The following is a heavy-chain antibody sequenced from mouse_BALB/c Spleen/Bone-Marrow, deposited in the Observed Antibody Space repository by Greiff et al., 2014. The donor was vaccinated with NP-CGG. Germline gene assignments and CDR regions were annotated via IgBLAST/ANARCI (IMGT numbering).Heavy chain of an antibody. V-gene: IGHV1-7*01. Sequence: VQVVESGAELAKPGASVKMSCKASGYTFTNYWMHWVKQRPGQGLEWIGYINLSTGYTEYNQKFKDKATLTADKSYSTAYMQLSSLTSEDSAVYYCARDDYDDYWGQGTTLTVSS. CDR1: GYTFTNYW. CDR2: INLSTGYT. J-gene: IGHJ2*01. CDR3: ARDDYDDY. D-gene: IGHD2-4*01.